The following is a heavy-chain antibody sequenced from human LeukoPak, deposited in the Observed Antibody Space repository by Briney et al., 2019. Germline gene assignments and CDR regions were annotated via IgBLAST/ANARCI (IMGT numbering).Heavy chain of an antibody. CDR2: ISYDGSNK. CDR3: ARDTLGGSHRTLDY. V-gene: IGHV3-30*03. Sequence: GGSLRLSCAASGFTFSSYGMHWVRQAPGKGLEWVAVISYDGSNKYYADSVKGRFTISRDNAKNSLYLQMNRLRAEDTAVYYCARDTLGGSHRTLDYWGQGTLVTVSS. CDR1: GFTFSSYG. J-gene: IGHJ4*02. D-gene: IGHD1-26*01.